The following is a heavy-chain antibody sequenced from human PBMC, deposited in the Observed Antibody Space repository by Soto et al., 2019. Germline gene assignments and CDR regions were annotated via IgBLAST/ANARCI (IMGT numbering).Heavy chain of an antibody. V-gene: IGHV3-30*18. D-gene: IGHD6-19*01. J-gene: IGHJ5*02. CDR3: AKIQQWLRINWFDP. CDR2: ISHDGSDK. CDR1: GFPFGDFG. Sequence: PGGSLRLSCAASGFPFGDFGMHWLRQAPGKGLEWVAVISHDGSDKFYADSVKARFTISRDNSKNTLYLQMNSLRAEDTAVYYCAKIQQWLRINWFDPWGQGTLVTVSS.